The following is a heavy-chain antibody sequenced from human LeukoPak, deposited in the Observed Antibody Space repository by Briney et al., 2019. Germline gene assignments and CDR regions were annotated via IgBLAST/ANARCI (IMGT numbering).Heavy chain of an antibody. CDR2: LSASGGLT. J-gene: IGHJ4*02. Sequence: GGSLRLSCAASGFTVSSYAMSWVRQAPGKGLEWVSGLSASGGLTYYADSVKGRFTISRDNSKNTLYLQMNSLRAEDNAVYYCAKSGYNRFDYWGQGTLVTVSS. V-gene: IGHV3-23*01. D-gene: IGHD5-24*01. CDR3: AKSGYNRFDY. CDR1: GFTVSSYA.